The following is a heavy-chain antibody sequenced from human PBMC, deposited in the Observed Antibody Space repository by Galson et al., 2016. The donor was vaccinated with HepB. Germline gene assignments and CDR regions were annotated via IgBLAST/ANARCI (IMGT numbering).Heavy chain of an antibody. CDR1: GYTFTSYA. CDR3: ARWCSSTSCHGGMDV. Sequence: SVKVSCKASGYTFTSYAMHWVRQAPGQRLEWMGWINAGNGNTKYSQKFQGRVTITRDTSARTAYMELSSLRSEDTAGYYCARWCSSTSCHGGMDVWGQGTMVTVSS. J-gene: IGHJ6*02. D-gene: IGHD2-2*01. V-gene: IGHV1-3*01. CDR2: INAGNGNT.